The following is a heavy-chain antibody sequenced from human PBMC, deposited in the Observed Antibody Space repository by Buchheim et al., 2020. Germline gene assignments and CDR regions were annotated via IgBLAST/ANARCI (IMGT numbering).Heavy chain of an antibody. Sequence: EVQLVESGGGLVQPGGSLRLSCAASGFIFNTYSMNWVRQAPGKGLEWVSYISSSGSTIYYADSVKGRFTISRDNAKNSLYLQMNSLRAEDTAVYYCARDSARFYDSSGYCFGYWGQGTL. D-gene: IGHD3-22*01. J-gene: IGHJ4*02. CDR3: ARDSARFYDSSGYCFGY. CDR2: ISSSGSTI. V-gene: IGHV3-48*04. CDR1: GFIFNTYS.